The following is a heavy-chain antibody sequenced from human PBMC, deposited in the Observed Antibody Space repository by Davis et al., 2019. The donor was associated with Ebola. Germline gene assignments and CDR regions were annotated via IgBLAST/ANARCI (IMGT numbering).Heavy chain of an antibody. J-gene: IGHJ4*02. CDR2: ISYNSGSI. V-gene: IGHV3-9*01. CDR1: GFTFDDYA. CDR3: ATSLYYYDTSDYSQYYFDY. Sequence: PGGSLRLSCAASGFTFDDYAMHWVRQAPEKGLEWVSGISYNSGSIGYADSVKGRFTISRDNAKNSLYLQMNSLRAEDTALYYCATSLYYYDTSDYSQYYFDYWGQGTLVTVSS. D-gene: IGHD3-22*01.